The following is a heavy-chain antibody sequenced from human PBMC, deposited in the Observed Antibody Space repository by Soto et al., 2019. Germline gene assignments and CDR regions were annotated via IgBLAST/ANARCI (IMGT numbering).Heavy chain of an antibody. V-gene: IGHV4-34*01. CDR3: ARGQLPTYYDFWSGYYSYYYYYYGMDV. CDR1: GGSFSGYY. CDR2: INHSGST. Sequence: PSETLSLTCAVYGGSFSGYYWSWIRQPPGKGLEWNGEINHSGSTNYNPSLKSRVTISVDTSKNQFSLKLSSVTAADTAVFYCARGQLPTYYDFWSGYYSYYYYYYGMDVWGQGTTVTVSS. J-gene: IGHJ6*02. D-gene: IGHD3-3*01.